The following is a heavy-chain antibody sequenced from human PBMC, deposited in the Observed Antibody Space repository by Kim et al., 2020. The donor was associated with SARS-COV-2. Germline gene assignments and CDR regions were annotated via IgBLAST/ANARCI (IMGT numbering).Heavy chain of an antibody. D-gene: IGHD3-10*01. CDR3: ARLKTDFGGGYYFDY. V-gene: IGHV5-51*01. J-gene: IGHJ4*02. Sequence: PSFQGQVTISADKSISTAYLQWSSLKASDTAMYYCARLKTDFGGGYYFDYWGQGTLVTVSS.